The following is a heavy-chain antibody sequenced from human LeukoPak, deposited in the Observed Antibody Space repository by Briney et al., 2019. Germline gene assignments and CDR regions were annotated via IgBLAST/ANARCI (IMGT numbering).Heavy chain of an antibody. J-gene: IGHJ4*02. CDR2: ITAYNGST. CDR3: ARGLALGSESSGYYYLPDY. D-gene: IGHD3-22*01. Sequence: ASVKVSCKASGYTFTTYGISWVRQAPGQGLEWMGWITAYNGSTHYAQKLQGRVTLTTDTSTSTAYMELRSLRSDDTAVYYCARGLALGSESSGYYYLPDYWGQGTLVTVSS. V-gene: IGHV1-18*01. CDR1: GYTFTTYG.